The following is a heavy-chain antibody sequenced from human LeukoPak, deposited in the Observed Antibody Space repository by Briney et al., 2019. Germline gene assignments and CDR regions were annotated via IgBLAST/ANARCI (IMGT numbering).Heavy chain of an antibody. J-gene: IGHJ3*01. V-gene: IGHV3-74*01. CDR2: IESDGTST. CDR1: GFTFTTSW. CDR3: ARDQYSSTWYRGAFDV. D-gene: IGHD6-13*01. Sequence: GGSLRLSCAASGFTFTTSWMHWFRQAPGRGLVWVSRIESDGTSTTYADSVKGRFTISRDNAKNTLYLQMNSLRAEDTAVYYCARDQYSSTWYRGAFDVWGQGTMVSVSS.